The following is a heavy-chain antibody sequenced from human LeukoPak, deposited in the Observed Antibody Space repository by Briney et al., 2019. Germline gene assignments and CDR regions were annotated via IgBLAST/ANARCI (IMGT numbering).Heavy chain of an antibody. Sequence: ASVKVSCKASGGTFSSYAISWVRQAPGQGLEWMGGIIPIFGTANYAQKFQGRVTITADESTSTAYMELSSLRSEDTAVYYCARFPDIVVVPAAIGLDYWGQGTLVTVSS. CDR3: ARFPDIVVVPAAIGLDY. D-gene: IGHD2-2*02. J-gene: IGHJ4*02. CDR1: GGTFSSYA. V-gene: IGHV1-69*13. CDR2: IIPIFGTA.